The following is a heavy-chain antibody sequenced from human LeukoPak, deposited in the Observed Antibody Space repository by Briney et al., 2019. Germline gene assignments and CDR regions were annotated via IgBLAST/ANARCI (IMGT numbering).Heavy chain of an antibody. CDR1: GFTFSSYG. D-gene: IGHD3-10*01. CDR3: ARDPEDYYGSGSLDY. V-gene: IGHV3-23*01. J-gene: IGHJ4*02. Sequence: PGGSLRLSCAASGFTFSSYGMSWVRQAPGKGLEWVSAISGSGGSTYYADSVKGRFTISRDNAKNSLYLQMNSLRAEDTAVYYCARDPEDYYGSGSLDYWGQGTLVTVSS. CDR2: ISGSGGST.